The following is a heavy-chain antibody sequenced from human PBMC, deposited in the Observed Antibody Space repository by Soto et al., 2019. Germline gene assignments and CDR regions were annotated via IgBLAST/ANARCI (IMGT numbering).Heavy chain of an antibody. Sequence: QVQLQESGPGLVKPSGTLSLTCTVSGGSMSSSNWWNWVRQPPGKGLEWIGETHHSGRTNYNPSLELRVTVSADKSKHHFSLNLSSVTAADTAVYYCARSEARVPDYWGQGTLVTVSS. J-gene: IGHJ4*02. CDR3: ARSEARVPDY. V-gene: IGHV4-4*02. CDR2: THHSGRT. CDR1: GGSMSSSNW. D-gene: IGHD5-18*01.